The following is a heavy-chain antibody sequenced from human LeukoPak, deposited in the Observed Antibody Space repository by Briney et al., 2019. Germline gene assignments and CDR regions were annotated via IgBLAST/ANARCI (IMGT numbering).Heavy chain of an antibody. CDR3: ARQLVVPPYYYYYMDV. CDR2: IYPGDSDT. Sequence: GESLKISCKGSGYSFTSYWIGWVRQMPGKGLEWMGIIYPGDSDTRYRPSFQGQVTISADKSISTAYLQWSSLKASDTAMYYCARQLVVPPYYYYYMDVWGKGTTVTVSS. D-gene: IGHD2-2*01. CDR1: GYSFTSYW. J-gene: IGHJ6*03. V-gene: IGHV5-51*01.